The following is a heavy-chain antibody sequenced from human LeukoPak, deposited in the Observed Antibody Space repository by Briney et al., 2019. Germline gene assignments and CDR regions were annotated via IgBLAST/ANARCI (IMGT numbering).Heavy chain of an antibody. Sequence: SETLSLTCAVYGGSFSSYYWSWIRQPAGKGLEWIGRIYTSGSTNYNPSLKSRVTMSVDTSKNQFSLKLSSVTAADTAVYYCARDLYGGYGDYADYYYYGMDVWGQGTTVTVSS. V-gene: IGHV4-4*07. CDR2: IYTSGST. CDR3: ARDLYGGYGDYADYYYYGMDV. D-gene: IGHD4-17*01. J-gene: IGHJ6*02. CDR1: GGSFSSYY.